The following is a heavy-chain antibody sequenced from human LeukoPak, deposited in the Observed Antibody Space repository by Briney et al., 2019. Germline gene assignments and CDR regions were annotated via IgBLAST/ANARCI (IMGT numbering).Heavy chain of an antibody. D-gene: IGHD2-15*01. CDR3: ARRPVAATPDYFDY. Sequence: PGGSLRLSCAASGFTFSSYWMHWARQAPGKGLVWVSRINSDGRSISYADSVKGRFTISRDNAKNTLYLQMNSLRAEDTAVYYCARRPVAATPDYFDYWGQGTLVTVSS. CDR1: GFTFSSYW. J-gene: IGHJ4*02. V-gene: IGHV3-74*01. CDR2: INSDGRSI.